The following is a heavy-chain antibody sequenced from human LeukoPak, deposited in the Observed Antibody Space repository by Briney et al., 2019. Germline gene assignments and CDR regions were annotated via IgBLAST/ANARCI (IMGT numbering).Heavy chain of an antibody. CDR2: ISSNGGST. V-gene: IGHV3-64D*06. J-gene: IGHJ4*02. CDR1: GFTFIIYA. Sequence: RGSLRLSCSASGFTFIIYAMHWVRQAPGKGLEYVSAISSNGGSTYYADSVKGRFTISRDNSKNTLYLQMSSLRAEDTAVYYCVKWSSTSCYEDWGQGTLVTVSS. D-gene: IGHD2-2*01. CDR3: VKWSSTSCYED.